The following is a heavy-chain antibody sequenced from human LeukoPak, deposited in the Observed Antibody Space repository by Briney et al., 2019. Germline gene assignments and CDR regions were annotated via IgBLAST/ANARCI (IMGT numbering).Heavy chain of an antibody. Sequence: GGSLRLSCAASGFTFSSFGMHWVRQAPGKGLEWAAFISYDGSYKSYADSVKGRFTISRDNSKNTLFLQMNSLRVEDTAVFYCAKGDGVISAALFDHWGQGSLVTVSS. CDR3: AKGDGVISAALFDH. CDR1: GFTFSSFG. D-gene: IGHD2-2*01. V-gene: IGHV3-30*02. CDR2: ISYDGSYK. J-gene: IGHJ4*02.